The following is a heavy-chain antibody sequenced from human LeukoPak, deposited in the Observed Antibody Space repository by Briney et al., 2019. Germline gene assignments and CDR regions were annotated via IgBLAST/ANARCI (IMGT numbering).Heavy chain of an antibody. J-gene: IGHJ4*02. V-gene: IGHV3-74*01. CDR2: ISTDGNTR. D-gene: IGHD3-22*01. CDR1: GFTFSTSW. CDR3: VRDMGYYDKV. Sequence: GESLKISCATSGFTFSTSWMHWVRQAPGKGLVWVSRISTDGNTRDYADSVKGRFTISRDNAKNTLYLQMNSLRAEDTAVYYCVRDMGYYDKVWGQGTLVTVSS.